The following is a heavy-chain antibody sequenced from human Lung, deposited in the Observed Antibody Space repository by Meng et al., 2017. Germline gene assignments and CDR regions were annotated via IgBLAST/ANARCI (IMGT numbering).Heavy chain of an antibody. CDR3: ARDEDISAAGKLFGDY. CDR1: GYTFPDYS. V-gene: IGHV1-2*06. D-gene: IGHD6-25*01. CDR2: INPKSGDT. Sequence: QGRGVQSGAEVKRPGASVKVSCKASGYTFPDYSLHWVRRAPGQGLEWMGRINPKSGDTHYAQKFQARVTMTGDTSISTAYMELSGLRSDDTAMYYCARDEDISAAGKLFGDYWGQGTLVTVSS. J-gene: IGHJ4*02.